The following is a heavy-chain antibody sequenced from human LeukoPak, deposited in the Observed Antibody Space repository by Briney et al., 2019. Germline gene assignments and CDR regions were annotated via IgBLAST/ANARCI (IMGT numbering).Heavy chain of an antibody. CDR1: GFTFSSYG. V-gene: IGHV3-21*04. Sequence: GGSLRLSCAASGFTFSSYGMNWVRQAPGKGLEWVSSISTSSSYIYYADSMKGRFTISRDNAKNSLYLQMNSLRADDTAVYYCARDPGGPEGSNWFDPWGQGTLVTVSS. CDR2: ISTSSSYI. D-gene: IGHD3-10*01. CDR3: ARDPGGPEGSNWFDP. J-gene: IGHJ5*02.